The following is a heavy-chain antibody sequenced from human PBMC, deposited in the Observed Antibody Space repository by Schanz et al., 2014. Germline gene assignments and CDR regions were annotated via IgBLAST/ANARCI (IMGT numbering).Heavy chain of an antibody. CDR2: IKISGDV. D-gene: IGHD7-27*01. CDR3: VRDYNWGFDN. CDR1: GFTFRRYG. V-gene: IGHV3-48*02. Sequence: EVQMLESGGGLVQPGGSLRLSCVASGFTFRRYGMSWVRQAPGKGLEWISYIKISGDVFYTDSVKGRFTISRDNAKSSLYLQMSSLRDEDTAIYYCVRDYNWGFDNWGQGTLVTVSS. J-gene: IGHJ4*02.